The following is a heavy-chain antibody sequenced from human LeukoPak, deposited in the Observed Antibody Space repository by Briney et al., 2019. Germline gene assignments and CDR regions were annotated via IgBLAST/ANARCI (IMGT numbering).Heavy chain of an antibody. CDR2: ISSSSSYI. V-gene: IGHV3-21*01. D-gene: IGHD4-17*01. J-gene: IGHJ4*02. CDR1: GFTFSSYG. Sequence: GGSLRLSCAASGFTFSSYGMHWVRQAPGKGLEWVSSISSSSSYIYYADSVKGRFTISRDNAKNSLYLQMNSLRAEDTAVYYCARDDYGDYGHYFDYWGQGTLVTVSS. CDR3: ARDDYGDYGHYFDY.